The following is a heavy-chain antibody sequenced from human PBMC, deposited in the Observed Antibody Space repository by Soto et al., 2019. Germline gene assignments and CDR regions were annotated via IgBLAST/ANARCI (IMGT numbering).Heavy chain of an antibody. CDR1: GFTFTNAW. V-gene: IGHV3-15*07. CDR2: IKSKIDGGTT. Sequence: GGSLRLSCAASGFTFTNAWINWVRQAPGKGLEWVGRIKSKIDGGTTDFAAPVKGRFAISRDDSKNTLYLQMNSLRAEDTAVYYCAKDVIYYGSGSYPKADYWGQGTLVTVSS. D-gene: IGHD3-10*01. J-gene: IGHJ4*02. CDR3: AKDVIYYGSGSYPKADY.